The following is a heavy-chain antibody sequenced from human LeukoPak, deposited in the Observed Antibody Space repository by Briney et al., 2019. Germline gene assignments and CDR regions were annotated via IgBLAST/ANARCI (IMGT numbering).Heavy chain of an antibody. V-gene: IGHV3-23*01. D-gene: IGHD2-2*01. CDR1: GFTFSSYG. Sequence: GGSLRLSCAASGFTFSSYGMSWVRQAPGKGLEWVSAISGSGGSTYYADSVKGRFTISRDSSKNTLYLQMNSLRAEDTAVYYCAKGYPAGGGYIDYWGQGTLVTVSS. CDR2: ISGSGGST. J-gene: IGHJ4*02. CDR3: AKGYPAGGGYIDY.